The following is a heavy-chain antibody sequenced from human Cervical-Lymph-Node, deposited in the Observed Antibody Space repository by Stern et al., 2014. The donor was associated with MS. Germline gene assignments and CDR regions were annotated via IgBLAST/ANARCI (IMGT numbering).Heavy chain of an antibody. CDR3: ARGGASWRYGMDV. D-gene: IGHD5-12*01. CDR1: GYSFTNYA. J-gene: IGHJ6*02. Sequence: QVQLVESGSELKKPGASVKVSCKASGYSFTNYAMNWVRQAPGQGLEWMGWINTNTGNPTYGQGYTGQFVTSVDNSVSKEHLNLRSLKVEDTAVYYCARGGASWRYGMDVWGQGTTVTVSS. V-gene: IGHV7-4-1*01. CDR2: INTNTGNP.